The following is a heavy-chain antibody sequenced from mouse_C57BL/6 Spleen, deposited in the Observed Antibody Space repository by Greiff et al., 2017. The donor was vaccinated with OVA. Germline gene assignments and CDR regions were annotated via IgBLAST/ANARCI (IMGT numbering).Heavy chain of an antibody. D-gene: IGHD2-4*01. J-gene: IGHJ2*01. V-gene: IGHV1-61*01. CDR1: GYTFTSYW. Sequence: VKLQQPGAELVRPGSSVKLSCKASGYTFTSYWMDWVKQRPGQGLEWIGNIYPSDSETHYNQKFKDKATLTVDKSSSTAYMQLSSLTSEDSAVYYCARFHYDHAGYWGQGTTLTVSS. CDR3: ARFHYDHAGY. CDR2: IYPSDSET.